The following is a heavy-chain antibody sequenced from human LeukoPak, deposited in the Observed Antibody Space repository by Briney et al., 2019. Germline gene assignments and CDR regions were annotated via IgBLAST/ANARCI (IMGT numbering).Heavy chain of an antibody. CDR1: GFTFSNYW. CDR2: IKEDGSEK. Sequence: GGSLRLSCAASGFTFSNYWMSWVRQAPGKGLEWVANIKEDGSEKHYVDSVKGRFTISRDNAKNSLYLQMNSLRVEDTAVYYCARTIRGYWGQGTMVTVSS. V-gene: IGHV3-7*03. D-gene: IGHD3-10*01. J-gene: IGHJ4*02. CDR3: ARTIRGY.